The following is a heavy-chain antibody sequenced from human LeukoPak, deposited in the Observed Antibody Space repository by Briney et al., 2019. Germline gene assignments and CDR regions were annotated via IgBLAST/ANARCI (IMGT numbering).Heavy chain of an antibody. CDR3: AGVVGTTVAGYYYYYYGMDV. J-gene: IGHJ6*02. V-gene: IGHV1-8*01. D-gene: IGHD6-19*01. CDR1: GYTFTSYD. Sequence: ASVKVSCKASGYTFTSYDINWVRQATGQGLEWMGWMNPNSGNTGYAQKFQGRVTMTRNTSISTAYMELSSLRSEDTAVYYCAGVVGTTVAGYYYYYYGMDVWGQGTTVTVSS. CDR2: MNPNSGNT.